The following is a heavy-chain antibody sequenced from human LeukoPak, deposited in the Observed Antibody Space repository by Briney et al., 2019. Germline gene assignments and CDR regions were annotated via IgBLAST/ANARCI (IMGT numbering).Heavy chain of an antibody. CDR2: ISSSGSTI. CDR1: GFTFSDYY. J-gene: IGHJ6*02. CDR3: ARVVVAATRYYYYGMDV. V-gene: IGHV3-11*04. D-gene: IGHD2-15*01. Sequence: PGGSLRLSCAASGFTFSDYYMSWIRQAPGKGLEWVSYISSSGSTIYYADSVKGRFTISRDNAKNSLYLQMNSLRAEDTAVYYCARVVVAATRYYYYGMDVWGQGTTVTVSS.